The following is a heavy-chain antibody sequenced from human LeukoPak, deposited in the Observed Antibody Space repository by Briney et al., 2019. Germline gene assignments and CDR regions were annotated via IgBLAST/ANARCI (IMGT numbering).Heavy chain of an antibody. Sequence: GGSLRLSCATSGFTFRSFAVSWVRQAPGKGLEWVAFIGSASSYVFYADSVKGRFTISRDNAKNSLYLQMNSLKAEDTAIYYCATSIGVAVAFDFWGQGTLVTVSS. V-gene: IGHV3-21*04. D-gene: IGHD6-19*01. CDR1: GFTFRSFA. CDR3: ATSIGVAVAFDF. J-gene: IGHJ4*02. CDR2: IGSASSYV.